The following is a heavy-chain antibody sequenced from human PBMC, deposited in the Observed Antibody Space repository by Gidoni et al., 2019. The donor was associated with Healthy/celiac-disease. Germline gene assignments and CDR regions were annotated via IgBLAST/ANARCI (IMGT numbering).Heavy chain of an antibody. CDR2: ISSSSSYI. J-gene: IGHJ4*02. CDR3: ARDPGYNYYFDY. CDR1: GLTFSSYS. Sequence: VESGGGLLKPGGSLRLSCAASGLTFSSYSMNWVRQAPGKGLEWVSSISSSSSYIYYADSVKGRFTISRDNAKNSLYLQMNSLRAEDTAVYYCARDPGYNYYFDYWGQGTLVTVSS. V-gene: IGHV3-21*01. D-gene: IGHD5-18*01.